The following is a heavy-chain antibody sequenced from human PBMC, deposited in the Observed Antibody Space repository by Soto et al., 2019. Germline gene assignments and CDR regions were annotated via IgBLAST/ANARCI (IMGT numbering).Heavy chain of an antibody. V-gene: IGHV3-33*06. J-gene: IGHJ4*02. D-gene: IGHD3-22*01. CDR3: AKTDSSGYLIDY. CDR1: GFTIRNYG. Sequence: QVQLVESGGGVVQPGRSLRLSCAASGFTIRNYGMHWVRQAPGKGLEWVAVIWYDGSNKYYADSVKGRFTISRDNSKNTLYLQMNSLRAEDTAVYYCAKTDSSGYLIDYWGQGTLVTVSS. CDR2: IWYDGSNK.